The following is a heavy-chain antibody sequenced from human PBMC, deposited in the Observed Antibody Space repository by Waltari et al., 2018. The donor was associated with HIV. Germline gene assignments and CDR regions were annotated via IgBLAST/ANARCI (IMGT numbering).Heavy chain of an antibody. J-gene: IGHJ6*02. V-gene: IGHV4-59*13. CDR2: VYYTGTN. CDR1: GGSISSYS. Sequence: QVQLQESGPGLMKPSETLSLTCTVSGGSISSYSWSWVRQPPGKGLEWIGYVYYTGTNDYNPSLKSRVTILIDTSRNQFSLKLKSVTAADTAVYFCASAKVGWYPDYYYYGMDVWGQGTTVTVSS. D-gene: IGHD6-19*01. CDR3: ASAKVGWYPDYYYYGMDV.